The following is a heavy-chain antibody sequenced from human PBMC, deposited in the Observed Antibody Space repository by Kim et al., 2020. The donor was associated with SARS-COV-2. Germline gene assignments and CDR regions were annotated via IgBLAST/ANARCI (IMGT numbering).Heavy chain of an antibody. CDR2: IRSKAYGGTT. Sequence: GGSLRLSCTASGFTFGDYAMSWFRQAPGKGLEWVGFIRSKAYGGTTEYAASVKGRFTISRDDSKSIAYLQMNSLKTEDTAVYYCLRYSSSSHLDYWGQGTLVTVSS. J-gene: IGHJ4*02. CDR3: LRYSSSSHLDY. D-gene: IGHD6-13*01. V-gene: IGHV3-49*03. CDR1: GFTFGDYA.